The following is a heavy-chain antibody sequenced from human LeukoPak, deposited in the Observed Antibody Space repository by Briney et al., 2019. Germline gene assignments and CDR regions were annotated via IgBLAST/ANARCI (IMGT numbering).Heavy chain of an antibody. CDR1: GFTFSNYV. CDR3: AKVGEYSGYDSLGDS. V-gene: IGHV3-23*01. CDR2: ISASGGST. J-gene: IGHJ4*02. Sequence: GGSLRLSCAASGFTFSNYVMTWVRQAPGKGLELVSGISASGGSTYYADSVKGRFTISRDNSKNTLFVQMNSLRAEDTAIYYCAKVGEYSGYDSLGDSWGQGTLVTVSS. D-gene: IGHD5-12*01.